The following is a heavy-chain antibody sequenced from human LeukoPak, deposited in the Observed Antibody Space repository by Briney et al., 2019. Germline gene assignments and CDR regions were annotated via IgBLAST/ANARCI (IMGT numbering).Heavy chain of an antibody. CDR2: ISWNSGSI. CDR3: AKDSPRIAVAAA. CDR1: GFTFDDYA. J-gene: IGHJ5*02. V-gene: IGHV3-9*01. Sequence: GGSLRLSCAASGFTFDDYAMHWVRQAPGKGLEWVSGISWNSGSIGYADSVKGRFTISRDNSKNTLYLQMNSLRAEDTAVYYCAKDSPRIAVAAAWGQGTLVTVSS. D-gene: IGHD6-19*01.